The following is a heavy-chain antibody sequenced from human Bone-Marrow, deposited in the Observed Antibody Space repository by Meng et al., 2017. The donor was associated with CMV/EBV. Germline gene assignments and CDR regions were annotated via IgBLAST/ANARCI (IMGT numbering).Heavy chain of an antibody. Sequence: SVKVSCKSSGGTFSSYAISWVRQAPGQGLEWMGGIIPVPGIANYAQKFQGRVTITADISTRTAYMELNSLRSADTAVYYCAREGVIPAERPTEETYYFDNWGQGTRVTVSS. CDR3: AREGVIPAERPTEETYYFDN. D-gene: IGHD2-2*01. CDR1: GGTFSSYA. J-gene: IGHJ4*02. CDR2: IIPVPGIA. V-gene: IGHV1-69*10.